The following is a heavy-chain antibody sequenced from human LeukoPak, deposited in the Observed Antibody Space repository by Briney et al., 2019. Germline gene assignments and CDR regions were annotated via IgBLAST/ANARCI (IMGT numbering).Heavy chain of an antibody. J-gene: IGHJ4*02. D-gene: IGHD6-13*01. CDR1: GFTLSGYS. CDR2: LSSSSSTM. Sequence: GGSLRLSCSASGFTLSGYSMNWVRQAPGKGLEWISYLSSSSSTMYIADPVKGRFAISRDNAKNSLYLQMNGLRVEDTAVYYCTRDPNSRGYSSSSLGLRHWGQGTLVTVSS. V-gene: IGHV3-48*04. CDR3: TRDPNSRGYSSSSLGLRH.